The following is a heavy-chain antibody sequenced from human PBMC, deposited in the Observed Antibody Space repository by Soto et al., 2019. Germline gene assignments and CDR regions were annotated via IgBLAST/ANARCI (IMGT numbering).Heavy chain of an antibody. D-gene: IGHD3-22*01. CDR3: ARVGSLDTSGYYY. Sequence: GGSLRLSCAASGFTFSRYWMHWVRQAPGKGLVWVSRINSDGSGTYYADSVKGRFTISRDNAKNKLYLDLNSLRAEDTAVYYCARVGSLDTSGYYYWGQGTPVTVSS. J-gene: IGHJ4*02. V-gene: IGHV3-74*01. CDR2: INSDGSGT. CDR1: GFTFSRYW.